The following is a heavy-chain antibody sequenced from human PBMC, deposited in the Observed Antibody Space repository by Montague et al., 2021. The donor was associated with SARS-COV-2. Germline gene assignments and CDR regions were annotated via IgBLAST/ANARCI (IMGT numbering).Heavy chain of an antibody. D-gene: IGHD5-12*01. V-gene: IGHV4-59*01. Sequence: SETLSLTCSVAGGSISDYYWNWIRQPPGKGLEWIGYIYYNTGNTXXNPXHKSRVTISLDTSKNQFSLNLRSVTAADTALYFCARGTGYDYYFDCWGRGTLVTVSS. J-gene: IGHJ4*02. CDR2: IYYNTGNT. CDR3: ARGTGYDYYFDC. CDR1: GGSISDYY.